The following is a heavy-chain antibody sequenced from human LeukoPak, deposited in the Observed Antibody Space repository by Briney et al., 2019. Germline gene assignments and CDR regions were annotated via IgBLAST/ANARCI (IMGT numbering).Heavy chain of an antibody. Sequence: GASVKVSCKASGYTFTGYYMHWVRQAPGQGLEWMGWINPNSGGTNYAQKFQGRVTMTRDTSISTAYMELSRLRSDDTAVYYCARTTLSVVAATPNYYYYYMDVWGKGTTVTVSS. CDR2: INPNSGGT. CDR1: GYTFTGYY. CDR3: ARTTLSVVAATPNYYYYYMDV. V-gene: IGHV1-2*02. J-gene: IGHJ6*03. D-gene: IGHD2-15*01.